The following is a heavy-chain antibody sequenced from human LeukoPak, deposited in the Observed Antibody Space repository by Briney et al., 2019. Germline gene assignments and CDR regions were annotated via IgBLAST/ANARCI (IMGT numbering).Heavy chain of an antibody. J-gene: IGHJ5*02. CDR2: IIPMLGIA. D-gene: IGHD5-12*01. CDR3: ARDLGSGYDKFDP. V-gene: IGHV1-69*04. CDR1: GGTFSSYG. Sequence: GSSVKVSCEASGGTFSSYGISWVRQAPGQGLEWMGRIIPMLGIANYAQKFQGRATITADKSTTTAFMELSSLRSEDTAVYYCARDLGSGYDKFDPWGQGTLVTVSS.